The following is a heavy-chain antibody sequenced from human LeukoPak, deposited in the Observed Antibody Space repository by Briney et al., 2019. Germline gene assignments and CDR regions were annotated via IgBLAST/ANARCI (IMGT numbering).Heavy chain of an antibody. CDR1: GYTFTSYG. CDR2: ISAYNGNT. Sequence: ASVKVSCKASGYTFTSYGISWVRQAPGQGLEWMGWISAYNGNTNYAQKLQGRVTMTTDTSTSTAYMELRSLRSDDTAVYYCARITRGYSGYDLGYWGQGTLVTVSS. J-gene: IGHJ4*02. D-gene: IGHD5-12*01. V-gene: IGHV1-18*01. CDR3: ARITRGYSGYDLGY.